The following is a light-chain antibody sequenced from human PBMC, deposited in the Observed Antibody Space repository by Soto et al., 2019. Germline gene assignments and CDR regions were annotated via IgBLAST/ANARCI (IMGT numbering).Light chain of an antibody. J-gene: IGKJ1*01. CDR2: AAS. V-gene: IGKV1-39*01. CDR3: QQSYSTPWT. Sequence: IQMTQSPSSLSGSVGDGLSIACRASQSISSYLNWYQQKPGKAPKLLIYAASSLQSGVPSRFSGSGSGTDFTLTISSLQPEDFATYYCQQSYSTPWTFGQGTKVDIK. CDR1: QSISSY.